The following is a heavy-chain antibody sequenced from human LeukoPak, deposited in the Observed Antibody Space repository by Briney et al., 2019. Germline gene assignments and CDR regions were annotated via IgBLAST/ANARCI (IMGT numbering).Heavy chain of an antibody. J-gene: IGHJ5*02. CDR2: INHSGST. Sequence: SETLSLTCAVYGGSFSNYYWNWIRQPPGKGLEWIGEINHSGSTNYNPSLKSRVTISVDTSKNQFSLKMRSVSAADTAVYYCASARCSGGNCYPNWIDPWGQGTLVTVSS. D-gene: IGHD2-15*01. CDR1: GGSFSNYY. CDR3: ASARCSGGNCYPNWIDP. V-gene: IGHV4-34*01.